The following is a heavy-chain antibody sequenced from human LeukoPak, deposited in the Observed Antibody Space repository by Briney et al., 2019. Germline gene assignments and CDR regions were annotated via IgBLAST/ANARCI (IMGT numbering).Heavy chain of an antibody. CDR1: GFTFSDYY. Sequence: GGSLRLSCAASGFTFSDYYISWIRQAPGKGLEWIAYISSSGSSIQYAESVRGRFTISRDNAKTSLYLQMNSLRAEEKSVYYCARSPQWELPDYWGQGTLVTVSS. CDR2: ISSSGSSI. V-gene: IGHV3-11*04. CDR3: ARSPQWELPDY. D-gene: IGHD1-26*01. J-gene: IGHJ4*02.